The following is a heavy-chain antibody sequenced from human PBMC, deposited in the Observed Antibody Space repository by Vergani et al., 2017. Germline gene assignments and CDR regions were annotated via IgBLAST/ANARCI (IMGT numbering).Heavy chain of an antibody. V-gene: IGHV4-39*01. CDR1: GGSISSGSYY. J-gene: IGHJ4*02. CDR3: AAMAPGSSSYFDY. CDR2: IYYSGST. D-gene: IGHD5-18*01. Sequence: QVQLQESGPGLVKPSQTLSLTCTVSGGSISSGSYYWGWIRQPPGKGLEWIGSIYYSGSTYYNPSLKSRVTISVDTSKNQFSLKLSSVTAADTAVYYCAAMAPGSSSYFDYWGQGTLVTVSS.